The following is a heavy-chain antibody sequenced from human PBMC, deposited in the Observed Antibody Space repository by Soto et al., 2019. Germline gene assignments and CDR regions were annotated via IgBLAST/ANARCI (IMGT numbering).Heavy chain of an antibody. Sequence: SETLSLTCAVYGGSFSGYYWSWIRQPPGKGLEWIGEINHSGSTNYNPSLKSRVTISVDTSKNQFSLKLSSVTAADTAVYYCARLTYYDFWSGYPGPSLGMDVWGQGTTVTSP. CDR3: ARLTYYDFWSGYPGPSLGMDV. D-gene: IGHD3-3*01. CDR2: INHSGST. J-gene: IGHJ6*02. V-gene: IGHV4-34*01. CDR1: GGSFSGYY.